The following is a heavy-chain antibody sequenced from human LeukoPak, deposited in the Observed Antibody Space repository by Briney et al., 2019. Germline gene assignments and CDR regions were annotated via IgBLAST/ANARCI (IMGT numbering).Heavy chain of an antibody. D-gene: IGHD4-23*01. J-gene: IGHJ4*02. Sequence: KESGPTLVKPTQTLTLTCTFSGFSLSTSGVGVGWIRQPPGKALECLALIYWDEDKRYSPSLRSRLTITKDTSKNQVVLTMTNMDPVDTATYFCAHRGNSGAYFDYWGQGTLVTVSS. CDR3: AHRGNSGAYFDY. CDR1: GFSLSTSGVG. V-gene: IGHV2-5*02. CDR2: IYWDEDK.